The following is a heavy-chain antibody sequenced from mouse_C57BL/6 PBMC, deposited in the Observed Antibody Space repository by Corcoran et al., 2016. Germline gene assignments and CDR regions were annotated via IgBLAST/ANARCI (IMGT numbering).Heavy chain of an antibody. CDR3: AREADGSSYDAMDY. D-gene: IGHD1-1*01. CDR1: GYTFTTYG. CDR2: INTYSGVP. J-gene: IGHJ4*01. V-gene: IGHV9-3*01. Sequence: QIQLVQSGPELKKPGETVKISFKASGYTFTTYGMSWVKQAPGKGLKWMGWINTYSGVPTYADDFKGRFAFSLETSASTAYLQINNLKNEDTATYFCAREADGSSYDAMDYWGQGTSVTVSS.